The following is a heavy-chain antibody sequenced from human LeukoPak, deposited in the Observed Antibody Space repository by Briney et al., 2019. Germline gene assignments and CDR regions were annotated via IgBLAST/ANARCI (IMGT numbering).Heavy chain of an antibody. Sequence: ASVKVSCKASGYTFTSYYMHWVRQAPGQGLEWMGIINPSGGSTNYAQKLQGRVTMTTDTSTSTAYMELRSLRSDDTAVYYCARTFVDTAMAYDYWGQGTLVTVSS. CDR2: INPSGGST. CDR1: GYTFTSYY. CDR3: ARTFVDTAMAYDY. D-gene: IGHD5-18*01. V-gene: IGHV1-46*01. J-gene: IGHJ4*02.